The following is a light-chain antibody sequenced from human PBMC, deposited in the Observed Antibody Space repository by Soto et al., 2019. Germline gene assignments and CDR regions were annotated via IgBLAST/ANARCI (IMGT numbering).Light chain of an antibody. CDR2: DVS. Sequence: QSVLTQPRSVSGSPGQSVTISCTGTSSDVGGHNFVSWYQHHPGKAPKVMIYDVSNRPSGVPDRFSGYKSGNTASLTISGLQAEDEADYYCSSYAGRYSVVFGGGTELTVL. V-gene: IGLV2-11*01. J-gene: IGLJ2*01. CDR1: SSDVGGHNF. CDR3: SSYAGRYSVV.